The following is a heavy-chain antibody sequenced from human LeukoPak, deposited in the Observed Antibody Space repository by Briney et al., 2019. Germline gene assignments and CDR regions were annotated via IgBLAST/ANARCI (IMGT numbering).Heavy chain of an antibody. V-gene: IGHV3-48*03. CDR3: ARERGSGWYKEGIFDY. J-gene: IGHJ4*02. D-gene: IGHD6-19*01. CDR1: GFTFSSYE. Sequence: PGGSLRLSCAASGFTFSSYEMNWVRQAPGKGLEWVSYIRSSGSTIYYADSVKGRFTISRDNAKNSLYLQMNSLRAEDTAVYYCARERGSGWYKEGIFDYWGQGTLVTVSS. CDR2: IRSSGSTI.